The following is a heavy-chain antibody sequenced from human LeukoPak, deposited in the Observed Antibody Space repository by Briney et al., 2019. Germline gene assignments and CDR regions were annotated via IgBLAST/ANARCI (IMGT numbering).Heavy chain of an antibody. J-gene: IGHJ6*03. Sequence: GASVKVSCKASGYTFTSYGISWVRQAPGQGLEWMGWISAYNGNTNYAQKLQGRVTMTTDTSTSTAYMELRSLRSDDTAVYYCARVTGRGSGWYGYYYYYMDVWGKGTTVTVSS. CDR1: GYTFTSYG. D-gene: IGHD6-19*01. V-gene: IGHV1-18*01. CDR3: ARVTGRGSGWYGYYYYYMDV. CDR2: ISAYNGNT.